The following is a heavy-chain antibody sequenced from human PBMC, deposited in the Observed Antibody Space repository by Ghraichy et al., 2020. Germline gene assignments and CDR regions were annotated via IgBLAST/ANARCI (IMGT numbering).Heavy chain of an antibody. CDR2: INFSGYT. J-gene: IGHJ4*02. V-gene: IGHV4-4*07. Sequence: SETLSLTCTVLDGGFITPYSWSWIRQSAEKGLEWIGSINFSGYTHDNPALQNRLTMSVDMSADQISLTLTSVTAADTAVYYCARNAYGGAFDNWGQGTLVTVSS. CDR3: ARNAYGGAFDN. D-gene: IGHD3-16*01. CDR1: DGGFITPYS.